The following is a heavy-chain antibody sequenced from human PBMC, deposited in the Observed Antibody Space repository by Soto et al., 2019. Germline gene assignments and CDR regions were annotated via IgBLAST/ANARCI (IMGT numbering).Heavy chain of an antibody. J-gene: IGHJ6*02. D-gene: IGHD3-3*01. CDR2: ISYDGSNK. Sequence: GGSLRLSCAASGFTFSIYGMHWVRQAPGKGLEWVALISYDGSNKYYADSVKGRFTISRDNSKNTLYLQVNSLRAEDTAVYYCAKPQLRFREYHYGMAVWGQGTTVTVSS. CDR1: GFTFSIYG. CDR3: AKPQLRFREYHYGMAV. V-gene: IGHV3-30*18.